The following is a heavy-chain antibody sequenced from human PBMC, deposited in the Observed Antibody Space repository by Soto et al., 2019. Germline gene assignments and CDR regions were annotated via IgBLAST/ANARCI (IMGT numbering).Heavy chain of an antibody. J-gene: IGHJ3*02. V-gene: IGHV3-23*01. CDR1: GFTFSSYA. Sequence: PGGSLRLSCAASGFTFSSYAMSWVRQAPGKGLVGVSAISGSGGSTYYADSVKGRFTISRDNSKNTLYLQMNSLRAEDTAVYYCARNRRAFDIWGQGTMVTVSS. CDR2: ISGSGGST. CDR3: ARNRRAFDI.